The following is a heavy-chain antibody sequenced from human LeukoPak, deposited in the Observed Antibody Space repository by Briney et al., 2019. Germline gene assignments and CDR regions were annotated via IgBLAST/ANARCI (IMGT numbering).Heavy chain of an antibody. Sequence: GGSLRLSCAASGLTFSSYEMNWVRQAPGKGLEWVSYISSSGSTIYYADSVKGRFTISRDNAKNSPYLQMNSLRAEDTAVYYCARDSSGYYDYWGQGTLVTVSS. J-gene: IGHJ4*02. CDR1: GLTFSSYE. CDR2: ISSSGSTI. V-gene: IGHV3-48*03. CDR3: ARDSSGYYDY. D-gene: IGHD3-22*01.